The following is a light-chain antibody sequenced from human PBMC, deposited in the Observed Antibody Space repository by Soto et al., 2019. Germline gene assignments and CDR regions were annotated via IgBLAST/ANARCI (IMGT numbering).Light chain of an antibody. CDR2: DIF. CDR1: QSVGRE. Sequence: EIVMTQTPATLSVSPGERATLSCRASQSVGRELAWYQQKPGQAPRLFIYDIFTRATGVPTKISGSGSGTDLTLPISILQSDDFESYYCQKYNSSPLTFGGGTKVEI. J-gene: IGKJ4*01. V-gene: IGKV3D-15*01. CDR3: QKYNSSPLT.